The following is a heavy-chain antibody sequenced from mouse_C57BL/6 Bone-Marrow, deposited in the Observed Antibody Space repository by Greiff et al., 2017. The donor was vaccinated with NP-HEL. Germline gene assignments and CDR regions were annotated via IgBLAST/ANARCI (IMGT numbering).Heavy chain of an antibody. CDR1: GFTFSSYA. J-gene: IGHJ4*01. V-gene: IGHV5-4*03. Sequence: EVMLVESGGGLVKPGGSLKLSCAASGFTFSSYAMSWVRQTPEKRLEWVATISDGGSYTYYPDNVKGRFTISRDNAKNNLYLQMSHLKSEDTAMYYCARSAYYSNYEAMDYWGQGTSVTVSS. D-gene: IGHD2-5*01. CDR3: ARSAYYSNYEAMDY. CDR2: ISDGGSYT.